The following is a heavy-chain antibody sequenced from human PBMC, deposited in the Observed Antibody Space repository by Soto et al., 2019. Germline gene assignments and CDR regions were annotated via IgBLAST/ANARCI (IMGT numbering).Heavy chain of an antibody. D-gene: IGHD3-10*01. J-gene: IGHJ3*01. Sequence: GGSLRLSCAASGFTFDYYWMHWVRQAPGKGLVWVSRVHSGGTTTTYADSVKGRFTISRDNARNTVSLQMGSLRAEDTDIYYCARGDRGGFDLWGHGTMVTVSS. CDR3: ARGDRGGFDL. V-gene: IGHV3-74*01. CDR1: GFTFDYYW. CDR2: VHSGGTTT.